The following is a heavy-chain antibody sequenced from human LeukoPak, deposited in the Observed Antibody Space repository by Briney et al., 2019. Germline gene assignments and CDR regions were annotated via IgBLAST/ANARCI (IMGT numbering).Heavy chain of an antibody. CDR2: IYSGGST. D-gene: IGHD5-18*01. Sequence: GGSLRLSCAASGFTFSDYYMSWVRQAPGKGLEWVSVIYSGGSTYYADSVKGRFTISRDNSKNTLYLQMNSLRAEDTAVYYCARAYTAKALYYFDYWGQGTLVTVSS. CDR1: GFTFSDYY. V-gene: IGHV3-66*02. CDR3: ARAYTAKALYYFDY. J-gene: IGHJ4*02.